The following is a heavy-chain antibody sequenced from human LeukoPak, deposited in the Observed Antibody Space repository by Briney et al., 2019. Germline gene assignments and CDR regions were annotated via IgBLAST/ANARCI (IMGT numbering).Heavy chain of an antibody. D-gene: IGHD3-10*01. CDR1: GYNSPSYT. J-gene: IGHJ4*02. Sequence: ASVKVSCKTSGYNSPSYTMHWLRQAPGQSPEWMGSINGDNGNTKYSEKFQDRVTFTRDTSASSAYTELSSLRSEDTAVYYCARSSSGTYHYWGQGTLVTVSS. V-gene: IGHV1-3*01. CDR2: INGDNGNT. CDR3: ARSSSGTYHY.